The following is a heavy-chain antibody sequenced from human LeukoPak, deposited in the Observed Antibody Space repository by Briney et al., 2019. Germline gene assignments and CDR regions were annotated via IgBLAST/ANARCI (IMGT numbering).Heavy chain of an antibody. Sequence: PSETLSLTCAVSGGSISSGGYSWSWIRQPPGKGLEWIGYIYHSGSTYYNPSLKSRVTISVDRSKNQFSLKLSSVTAAGTAVYYCARGEGFFDYWGQGTLVTVSS. CDR3: ARGEGFFDY. CDR2: IYHSGST. CDR1: GGSISSGGYS. J-gene: IGHJ4*02. V-gene: IGHV4-30-2*01.